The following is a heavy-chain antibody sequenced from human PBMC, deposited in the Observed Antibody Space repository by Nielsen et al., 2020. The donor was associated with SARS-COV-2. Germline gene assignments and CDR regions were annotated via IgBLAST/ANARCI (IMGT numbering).Heavy chain of an antibody. CDR2: IYYSGST. CDR3: ATDSSGSVGY. Sequence: SETLSLTCTVSGGSISSSSYYWGWIRQPPGKGLEWIGSIYYSGSTYYNPSLKSRVTISVDTSKNQFSLKLSSVTAADTAVYYCATDSSGSVGYWGQGTLVTVSS. D-gene: IGHD3-22*01. J-gene: IGHJ4*02. CDR1: GGSISSSSYY. V-gene: IGHV4-39*07.